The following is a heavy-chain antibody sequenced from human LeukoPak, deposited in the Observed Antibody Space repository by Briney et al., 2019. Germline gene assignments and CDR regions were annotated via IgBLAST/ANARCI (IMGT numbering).Heavy chain of an antibody. Sequence: GGSLRLSCAASGFTFSDYPMNWVRQTPGKGLEWVSYISSTGVIYYADSVRGRFSISRDNAMNSVYMQMNSLRAEDMALYYCARDHNWGFDYWGRGTLVTVSS. V-gene: IGHV3-69-1*01. CDR1: GFTFSDYP. CDR3: ARDHNWGFDY. D-gene: IGHD7-27*01. CDR2: ISSTGVI. J-gene: IGHJ4*02.